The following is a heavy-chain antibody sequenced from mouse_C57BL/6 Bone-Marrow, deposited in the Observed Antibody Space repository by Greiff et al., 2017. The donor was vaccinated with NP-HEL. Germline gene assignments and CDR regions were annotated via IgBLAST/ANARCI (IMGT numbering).Heavy chain of an antibody. CDR3: AILLRYPHWYFDV. J-gene: IGHJ1*03. CDR1: GYTFTSYW. Sequence: QVQLQQPGAELVKPGASVKMSCKASGYTFTSYWITWVKQRPGQGLEWIGDIYPGSGSTNYNAKFKSKATLTVDTSSSTAYMHLSSLTSEYSAVYCCAILLRYPHWYFDVWGTGTTVTVSS. CDR2: IYPGSGST. V-gene: IGHV1-55*01. D-gene: IGHD1-1*01.